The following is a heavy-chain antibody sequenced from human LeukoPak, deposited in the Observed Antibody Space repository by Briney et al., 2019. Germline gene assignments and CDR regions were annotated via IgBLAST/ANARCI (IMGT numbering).Heavy chain of an antibody. CDR1: GDSISSYY. V-gene: IGHV4-4*07. Sequence: SETLSLTCTVSGDSISSYYWSWIRQPAGKGLGWIGRIYSSGSTNYNPSLKSRVTMSVDTSKNQFSLKLSSVTAADTAVYYCAREGGSGWSGVDYWGQGTLVTVSS. CDR2: IYSSGST. J-gene: IGHJ4*02. D-gene: IGHD6-19*01. CDR3: AREGGSGWSGVDY.